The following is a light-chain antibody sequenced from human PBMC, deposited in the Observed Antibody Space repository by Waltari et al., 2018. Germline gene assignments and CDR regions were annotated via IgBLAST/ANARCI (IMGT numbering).Light chain of an antibody. CDR2: DVS. V-gene: IGLV2-23*02. CDR1: RSEVGGYNY. CDR3: CSYAGSSTVV. Sequence: QSALTQPASGSGSPGQSITISCPGTRSEVGGYNYVSWDQQHPGQAPKLMIYDVSKRPSGVSNRFSGSKSGNTASLTISGLQAEDEADYYCCSYAGSSTVVFGGGTKLTVL. J-gene: IGLJ2*01.